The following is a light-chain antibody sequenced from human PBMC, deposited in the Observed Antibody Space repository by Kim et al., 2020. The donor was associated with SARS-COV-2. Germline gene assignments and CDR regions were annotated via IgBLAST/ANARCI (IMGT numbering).Light chain of an antibody. J-gene: IGKJ3*01. V-gene: IGKV3-20*01. Sequence: SPGERATLSGRASQSVSSSYLSWYQHKPGQAPRLLIYGASSRATGIPDRFSGSGSGTDFTLTISRLEPEDFAVYYCQQYDNSPFTFGPGTKVDIK. CDR1: QSVSSSY. CDR2: GAS. CDR3: QQYDNSPFT.